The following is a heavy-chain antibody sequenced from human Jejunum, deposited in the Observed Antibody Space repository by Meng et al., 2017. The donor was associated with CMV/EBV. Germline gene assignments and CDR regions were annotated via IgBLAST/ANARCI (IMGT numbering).Heavy chain of an antibody. V-gene: IGHV3-74*01. CDR3: ARAHLTTANWFDP. Sequence: CVASGFPFSSYWMHWVRQAPGKGLMWVSRIKTDGSTTDYADSVKGRFTISRDNAKNTVYLQMNSLRAEDTAVYYCARAHLTTANWFDPWGQGTLVTVSS. J-gene: IGHJ5*02. CDR1: GFPFSSYW. D-gene: IGHD4-11*01. CDR2: IKTDGSTT.